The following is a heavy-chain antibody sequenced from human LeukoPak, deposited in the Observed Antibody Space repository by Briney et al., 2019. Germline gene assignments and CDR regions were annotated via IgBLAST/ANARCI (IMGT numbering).Heavy chain of an antibody. CDR1: GYTFSSNG. CDR2: ISANNGDT. CDR3: ASRESYSNYDYFDY. J-gene: IGHJ4*02. D-gene: IGHD4-11*01. Sequence: ASVKVSCKASGYTFSSNGIAWVRQAPGQRLEWMGRISANNGDTNYAQKFQGRVTMTTDTSTTTAYMELRSLRSEDTAVYYCASRESYSNYDYFDYWGQGTLVTVSS. V-gene: IGHV1-18*01.